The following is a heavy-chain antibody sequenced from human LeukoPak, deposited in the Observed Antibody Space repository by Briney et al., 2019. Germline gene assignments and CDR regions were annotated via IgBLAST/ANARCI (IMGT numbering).Heavy chain of an antibody. CDR3: ATIGYSSSWYQDITDY. V-gene: IGHV1-46*01. CDR1: GYTFTSYY. J-gene: IGHJ4*02. CDR2: INPSGGST. D-gene: IGHD6-13*01. Sequence: ASVKVSCKASGYTFTSYYMHWVRHAPGQGLEWMVIINPSGGSTSYAQKFQGRVTMTRDTSTSTVYMELSSLRSEDTAVYYCATIGYSSSWYQDITDYWGQRTLVTVSS.